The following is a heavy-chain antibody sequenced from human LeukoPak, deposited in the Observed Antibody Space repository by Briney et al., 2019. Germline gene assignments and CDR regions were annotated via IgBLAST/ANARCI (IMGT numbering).Heavy chain of an antibody. CDR1: GGTFSNYA. CDR2: MSPDSGYT. V-gene: IGHV1-8*01. CDR3: EIYTGYDSF. J-gene: IGHJ4*02. D-gene: IGHD5-12*01. Sequence: ASVKVSCKASGGTFSNYAITWVRQAPGQGLEWMGWMSPDSGYTGYAQTFQGRVSLTRNTSVSTAFMELSSLRSEDTAVYYCEIYTGYDSFWGQGTLVTVSS.